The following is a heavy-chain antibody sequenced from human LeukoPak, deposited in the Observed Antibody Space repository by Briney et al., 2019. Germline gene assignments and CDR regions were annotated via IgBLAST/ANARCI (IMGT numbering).Heavy chain of an antibody. CDR1: GFTFSSYG. J-gene: IGHJ4*02. V-gene: IGHV3-33*01. CDR3: ARGPDYYYDSSGSFDY. D-gene: IGHD3-22*01. Sequence: GGSLRLSCAASGFTFSSYGMHWVRQAPGKGLEWVAVIWYDGSNKYYADSVKGRFTISRDNSKNTLYLQMNSLRAEDTAVYYCARGPDYYYDSSGSFDYWGQGTLVTVSS. CDR2: IWYDGSNK.